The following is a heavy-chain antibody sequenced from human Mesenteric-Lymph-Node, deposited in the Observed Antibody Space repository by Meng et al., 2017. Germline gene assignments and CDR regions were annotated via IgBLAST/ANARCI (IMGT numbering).Heavy chain of an antibody. D-gene: IGHD6-19*01. CDR1: GGTFSSYA. J-gene: IGHJ5*02. CDR2: IIPIFGTA. Sequence: VRLVQFGGEVKKPGSSVKVSCKASGGTFSSYAISWVRQAPGQGLEWMGGIIPIFGTANYAQKFQGRVTITTDESTSTAYMGLSSLRSEDTAVYYCARTLSIAVAGTTNWFDPWGQGTLVTVSS. CDR3: ARTLSIAVAGTTNWFDP. V-gene: IGHV1-69*05.